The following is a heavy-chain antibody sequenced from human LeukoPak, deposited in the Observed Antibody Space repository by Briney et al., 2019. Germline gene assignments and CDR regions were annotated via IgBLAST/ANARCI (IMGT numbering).Heavy chain of an antibody. J-gene: IGHJ3*02. V-gene: IGHV3-74*01. Sequence: GGSPRLSCAASGFTFSRYWIHWVRQAPGKGLGWVSRINIYSSSTNYANSVKNRFTISRDNAKKTLYLQMKILRAEDAAVYYCARPSGSYYYDAFDIWGQGAMVTVSS. CDR3: ARPSGSYYYDAFDI. D-gene: IGHD3-10*01. CDR2: INIYSSST. CDR1: GFTFSRYW.